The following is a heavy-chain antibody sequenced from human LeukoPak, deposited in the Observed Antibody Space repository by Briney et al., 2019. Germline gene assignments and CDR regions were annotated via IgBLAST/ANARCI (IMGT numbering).Heavy chain of an antibody. Sequence: ASVKVSCKASGYTFTSYAMHWVRQAPGQRLEWMGWISAGNGNTKYSQKFQGRVTITRDTSASTAYMELSSLRSEDTAVYYCTREHHDSSGYYSIFWFDPWGQGTLVTVSS. CDR2: ISAGNGNT. CDR3: TREHHDSSGYYSIFWFDP. CDR1: GYTFTSYA. D-gene: IGHD3-22*01. V-gene: IGHV1-3*01. J-gene: IGHJ5*02.